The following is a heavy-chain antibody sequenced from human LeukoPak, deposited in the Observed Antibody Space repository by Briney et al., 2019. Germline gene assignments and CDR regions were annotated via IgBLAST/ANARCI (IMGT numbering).Heavy chain of an antibody. CDR1: GGSISSSYYY. D-gene: IGHD7-27*01. V-gene: IGHV4-39*01. CDR3: ASLLNGGVSHWFDP. J-gene: IGHJ5*02. CDR2: IYYSGST. Sequence: SETLSLTCTVSGGSISSSYYYWGWIRQPPGKGLEWIGTIYYSGSTYYNPSLKSRATMSVDTSNNQFSLKLSSVTAADTAVYYCASLLNGGVSHWFDPWGQGTLVTVSS.